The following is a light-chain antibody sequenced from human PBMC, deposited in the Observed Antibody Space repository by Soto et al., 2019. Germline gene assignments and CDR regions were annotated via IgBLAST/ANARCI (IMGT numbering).Light chain of an antibody. J-gene: IGKJ4*01. V-gene: IGKV3-11*01. CDR3: QQRSNCPLT. CDR2: DAS. CDR1: QRVSSY. Sequence: EIVLTQSPATLSLSPGERATLSCRASQRVSSYLAWYQQKPGQAPRLLIYDASNRATGIPARFSGSGSGTDFTLTISSLEPEDFGVYYCQQRSNCPLTFGGGTKVEIK.